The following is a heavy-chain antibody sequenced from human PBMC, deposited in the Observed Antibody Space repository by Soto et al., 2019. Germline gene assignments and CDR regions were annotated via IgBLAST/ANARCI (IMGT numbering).Heavy chain of an antibody. CDR1: GFTFSSDW. CDR3: ARWFTYGNFDYFDY. CDR2: IDSGGRTT. D-gene: IGHD3-10*01. Sequence: GGSLRLSCAASGFTFSSDWMHWFLQAPGKGLVWVSRIDSGGRTTTYADSVKGRFTISRDNAKNTLYLQMNGLRAEDTALYYCARWFTYGNFDYFDYWGQGTQVTVSS. V-gene: IGHV3-74*01. J-gene: IGHJ4*02.